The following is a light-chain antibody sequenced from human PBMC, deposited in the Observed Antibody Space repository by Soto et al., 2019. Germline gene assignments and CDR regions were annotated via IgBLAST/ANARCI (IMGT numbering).Light chain of an antibody. CDR2: EVN. Sequence: QSALTQPASVSGSPGQSITISCTGTSTDVGGYKYVSWYQQHPGTAPNLMIFEVNGRPSGVSDRFSGSKSGNTASLTISGLQPEDVADYYCSSFSSSSTPYVFGTGTKVTVL. CDR3: SSFSSSSTPYV. V-gene: IGLV2-14*01. CDR1: STDVGGYKY. J-gene: IGLJ1*01.